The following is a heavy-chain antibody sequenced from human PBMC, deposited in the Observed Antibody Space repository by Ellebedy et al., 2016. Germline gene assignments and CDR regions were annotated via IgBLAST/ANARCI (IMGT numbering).Heavy chain of an antibody. D-gene: IGHD5-12*01. CDR3: AKDDSGYDSHSGAFDI. V-gene: IGHV3-23*01. CDR2: ISGSGGST. Sequence: GESLKISXAASGFTFSSYAMSWVRQAPGKGLEWVSAISGSGGSTYYADSVKGRFTISRDNSKNTLYLQMNSLRAEDTAVYYCAKDDSGYDSHSGAFDIWGQGTMVTVSS. CDR1: GFTFSSYA. J-gene: IGHJ3*02.